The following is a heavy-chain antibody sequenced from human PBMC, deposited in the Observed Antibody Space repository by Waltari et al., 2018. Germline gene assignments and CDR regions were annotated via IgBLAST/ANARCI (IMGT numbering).Heavy chain of an antibody. V-gene: IGHV3-9*01. J-gene: IGHJ4*02. D-gene: IGHD6-6*01. Sequence: EVQLVESGGGLVQPGRSLRLSCAASGFTFDDYAMHWVRQAPGKGLEWVSGIGWNSGSIGYADSVKGRFTISRDNAKNSLYLQMNSLRAEDTALYYCAKDGSSSSFLNYWGQGTLVTVSS. CDR2: IGWNSGSI. CDR3: AKDGSSSSFLNY. CDR1: GFTFDDYA.